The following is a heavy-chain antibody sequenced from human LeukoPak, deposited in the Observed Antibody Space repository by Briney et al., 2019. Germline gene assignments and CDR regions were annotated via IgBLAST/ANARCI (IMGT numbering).Heavy chain of an antibody. Sequence: TLSLTCTVSGGSISSGGYSWSRIRQPPGKGLEWIGYIYHSGSTYYNPSLKSRVTISVDRSKNQLSLELSSVTAADTAVYYCARASPTLYGMDVWGQGTTVTVSS. CDR1: GGSISSGGYS. D-gene: IGHD2/OR15-2a*01. CDR2: IYHSGST. J-gene: IGHJ6*02. V-gene: IGHV4-30-2*01. CDR3: ARASPTLYGMDV.